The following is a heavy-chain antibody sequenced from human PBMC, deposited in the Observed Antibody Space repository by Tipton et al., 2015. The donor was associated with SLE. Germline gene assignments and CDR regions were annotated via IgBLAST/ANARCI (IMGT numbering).Heavy chain of an antibody. J-gene: IGHJ6*03. CDR2: INPSGGST. CDR1: GYTFTSYY. CDR3: AREREGGYMDV. V-gene: IGHV1-46*01. D-gene: IGHD3-16*01. Sequence: QSGPEVKKPGASVKVSCKASGYTFTSYYIHWVRQAPGQGLEWMGIINPSGGSTSYAQKFQGRVTMTRDTSTSTVYMELSSLRSEDTAVYECAREREGGYMDVWGKGTTVTVSS.